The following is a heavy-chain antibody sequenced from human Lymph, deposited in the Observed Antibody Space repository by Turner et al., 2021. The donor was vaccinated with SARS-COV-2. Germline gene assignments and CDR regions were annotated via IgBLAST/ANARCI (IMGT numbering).Heavy chain of an antibody. D-gene: IGHD3-10*01. J-gene: IGHJ6*02. Sequence: QVQLLASGAGVVQPVRSLGLSCAASGFTFSTYAIDWVRQAPGKGLEWVAVISYDGSNKYYADSVKGRFTISRDNSKNTLYLQMNSLRAEDTAVYYGARYASGGYFYYGMDVWGQGTTVTVSS. V-gene: IGHV3-30*04. CDR2: ISYDGSNK. CDR1: GFTFSTYA. CDR3: ARYASGGYFYYGMDV.